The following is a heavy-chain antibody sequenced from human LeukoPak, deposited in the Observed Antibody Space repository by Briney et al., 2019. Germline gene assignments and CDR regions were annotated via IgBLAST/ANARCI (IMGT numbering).Heavy chain of an antibody. CDR2: IRFDGSNK. D-gene: IGHD6-13*01. CDR3: AKSASGYSSSWYCFDY. CDR1: GFTFSSYG. V-gene: IGHV3-30*02. Sequence: GGSLRLSCAASGFTFSSYGIHWVRQAPGKGLEWVAFIRFDGSNKYYADSVKGRFTISRDNSKNTLYLQMDSLRTEDTAVYYCAKSASGYSSSWYCFDYWGQGTLVTVSS. J-gene: IGHJ4*02.